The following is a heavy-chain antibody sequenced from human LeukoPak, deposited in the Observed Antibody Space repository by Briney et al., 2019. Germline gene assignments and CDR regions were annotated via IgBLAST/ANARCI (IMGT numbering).Heavy chain of an antibody. CDR1: GGTFSNNG. J-gene: IGHJ4*02. V-gene: IGHV1-69*06. CDR2: IIASLDTT. D-gene: IGHD1-26*01. CDR3: AGESSGTYFLDYFDY. Sequence: GASVKVSCKASGGTFSNNGLSWVRQAPGQGLEWMGGIIASLDTTKYAQKFQGRVTITADKSTSTVYMELSSLRSEDTAVYYCAGESSGTYFLDYFDYWGQGTLVTVSS.